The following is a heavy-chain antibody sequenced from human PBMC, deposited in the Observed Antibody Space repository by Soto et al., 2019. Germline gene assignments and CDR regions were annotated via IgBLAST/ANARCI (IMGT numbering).Heavy chain of an antibody. CDR2: INSDGSST. D-gene: IGHD6-13*01. Sequence: GALRLSGAASGFTFSSYWMHWVRQAPGKGLVWVSRINSDGSSTSYADSVKGRFTISRDNAKNTLYLQMNSLRAEDTAVFYCARYQIAAAGSPFDFWGQGTLVTVSS. V-gene: IGHV3-74*01. CDR3: ARYQIAAAGSPFDF. CDR1: GFTFSSYW. J-gene: IGHJ4*02.